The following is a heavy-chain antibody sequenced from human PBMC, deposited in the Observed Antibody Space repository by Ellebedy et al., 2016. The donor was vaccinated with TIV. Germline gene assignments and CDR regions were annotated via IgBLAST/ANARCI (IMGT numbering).Heavy chain of an antibody. D-gene: IGHD3-22*01. CDR2: IYPDDSDT. CDR3: VRLYYYETTGYYTPFDY. V-gene: IGHV5-51*01. Sequence: GESLKISXQASGYRFSTYWIGWVRQMPGKGLEWMGIIYPDDSDTRYNPSLQGQVTISADESTSTVYLHWSNLKASDTAMYYCVRLYYYETTGYYTPFDYWGPGTLVIVSS. J-gene: IGHJ4*02. CDR1: GYRFSTYW.